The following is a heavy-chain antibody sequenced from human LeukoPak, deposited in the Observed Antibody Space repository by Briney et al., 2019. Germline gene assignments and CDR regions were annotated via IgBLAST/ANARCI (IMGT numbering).Heavy chain of an antibody. CDR3: ARQVGIDFDY. D-gene: IGHD6-13*01. J-gene: IGHJ4*02. V-gene: IGHV5-10-1*01. CDR2: IDPSDSYT. Sequence: GESRKISCKGFGYSFSSYWISWVRQMPGKGLEWMGKIDPSDSYTTYSPSFQGHVTISADKSIYTAYLQWSSLKASDTALYYCARQVGIDFDYWGQGTLVTVSS. CDR1: GYSFSSYW.